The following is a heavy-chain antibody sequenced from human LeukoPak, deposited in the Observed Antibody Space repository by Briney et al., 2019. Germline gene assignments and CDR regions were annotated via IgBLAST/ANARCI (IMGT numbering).Heavy chain of an antibody. CDR1: GGSISSSSYY. CDR2: IYYSGST. D-gene: IGHD3-22*01. CDR3: ARRDAGYDSSGYNLDNWFDP. Sequence: SETLSLTCTVSGGSISSSSYYWGWLRQPPGKGLEWIGSIYYSGSTYYNPSLKSRVTISVDTSKNQFSLKLSSVTAADTAVYYCARRDAGYDSSGYNLDNWFDPWGQGTLVTVSS. J-gene: IGHJ5*02. V-gene: IGHV4-39*01.